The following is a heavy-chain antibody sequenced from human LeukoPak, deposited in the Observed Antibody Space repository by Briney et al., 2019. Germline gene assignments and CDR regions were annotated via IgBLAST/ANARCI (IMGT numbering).Heavy chain of an antibody. Sequence: PSETLSLTCTVSGGSISSYYWSWTRQPAGKGLEWIGRIYTSGSTNYNPSLKSRVTMSVDTSKNQFSLKLSSVTAADTAVYYCARANCGGDCYRSYYYYYMDVWGKGTTVTVSS. CDR2: IYTSGST. CDR1: GGSISSYY. J-gene: IGHJ6*03. V-gene: IGHV4-4*07. D-gene: IGHD2-21*02. CDR3: ARANCGGDCYRSYYYYYMDV.